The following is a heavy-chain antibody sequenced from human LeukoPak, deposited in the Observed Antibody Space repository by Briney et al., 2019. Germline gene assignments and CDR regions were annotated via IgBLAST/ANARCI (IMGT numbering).Heavy chain of an antibody. CDR1: GDSVSSSSYF. Sequence: PSETLSLTCTVSGDSVSSSSYFWSWIRQPPGKGLEWIGYIYHSGSTKYNPSLKSRVTISLDRSENQFSLKLDSVTAADTAVYYCARDQVTGIDYYDSNGYRKSYYFDYWGQGTLVTVS. CDR2: IYHSGST. D-gene: IGHD3-22*01. CDR3: ARDQVTGIDYYDSNGYRKSYYFDY. V-gene: IGHV4-61*01. J-gene: IGHJ4*02.